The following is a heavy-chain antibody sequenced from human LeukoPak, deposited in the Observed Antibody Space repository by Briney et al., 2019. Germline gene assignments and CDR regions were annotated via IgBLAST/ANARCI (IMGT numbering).Heavy chain of an antibody. Sequence: ASVKVSCKASGYTFNSYDINWVRQATGQGLEWMGWMHPNSGNTAYAQKFQGRVSMTRDTSISTAYVELSSLRSEDTAVYYCASVSFDTSGNKINFDYWGHGTLVTVSS. J-gene: IGHJ4*01. D-gene: IGHD3-22*01. CDR3: ASVSFDTSGNKINFDY. CDR2: MHPNSGNT. CDR1: GYTFNSYD. V-gene: IGHV1-8*01.